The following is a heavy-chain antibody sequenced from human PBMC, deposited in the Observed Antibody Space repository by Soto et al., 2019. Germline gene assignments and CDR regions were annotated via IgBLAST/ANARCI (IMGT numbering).Heavy chain of an antibody. J-gene: IGHJ4*02. CDR3: AKCFSSGRTPPGY. CDR2: ISGSGGST. CDR1: GFTFSSYA. V-gene: IGHV3-23*01. D-gene: IGHD3-22*01. Sequence: EVQLLESGGGLVQPGGSLRLSCAASGFTFSSYAMSWVRQAPGKGLEWVSAISGSGGSTYYADSVKGRFTISRDNSKNTLNLQMNSLRAEDTAVYYCAKCFSSGRTPPGYWGQGTLATVSS.